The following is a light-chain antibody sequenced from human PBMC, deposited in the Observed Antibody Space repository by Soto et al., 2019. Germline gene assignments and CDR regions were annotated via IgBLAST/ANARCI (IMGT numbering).Light chain of an antibody. CDR2: AAS. V-gene: IGKV1-39*01. J-gene: IGKJ1*01. Sequence: DLQMTQSPSSLSASVGDRVTITCRASQSIASYFNWYQHKPGKAPKLLIYAASTLQSGVPSRFSGSGSGTDFTLTISSLQPEDFATYYCQQSYSSPETFGQGTPVEI. CDR3: QQSYSSPET. CDR1: QSIASY.